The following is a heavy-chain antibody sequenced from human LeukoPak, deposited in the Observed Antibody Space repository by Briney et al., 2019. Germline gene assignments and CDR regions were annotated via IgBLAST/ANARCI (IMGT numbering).Heavy chain of an antibody. J-gene: IGHJ4*02. CDR1: GFTVSSNY. V-gene: IGHV3-53*01. Sequence: GGSLRLSCAASGFTVSSNYMSWVRQAPGKGLEWVSVIYSGGSTYYADSVKGRFTISRDNSKNTLYLQMNSLRAEDTAVYYCARSTGYGDYYFDYWDQGTLVTVSS. CDR3: ARSTGYGDYYFDY. D-gene: IGHD4-17*01. CDR2: IYSGGST.